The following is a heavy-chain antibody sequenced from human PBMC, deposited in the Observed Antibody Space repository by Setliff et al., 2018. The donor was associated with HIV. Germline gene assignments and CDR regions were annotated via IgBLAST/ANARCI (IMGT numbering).Heavy chain of an antibody. Sequence: GGSLRLSCAASGFTFSSYAMSWVRQAPGKGLEWVTTISGSGGAIHYADSVKGRFTISRDNSKSTLFLQMNNLRAEDTALYFCAKGFYYDTGDGRVRAFDIWGQGTMVTVSS. CDR2: ISGSGGAI. CDR3: AKGFYYDTGDGRVRAFDI. CDR1: GFTFSSYA. V-gene: IGHV3-23*01. D-gene: IGHD3-22*01. J-gene: IGHJ3*02.